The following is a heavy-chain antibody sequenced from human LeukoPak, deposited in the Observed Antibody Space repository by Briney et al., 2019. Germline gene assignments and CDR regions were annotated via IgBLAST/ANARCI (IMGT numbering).Heavy chain of an antibody. CDR2: TYYRSKRYN. D-gene: IGHD5-24*01. CDR3: ARALTTTCIVTHAVEMATIAHFVF. V-gene: IGHV6-1*01. J-gene: IGHJ4*02. CDR1: GDSVSSNGAP. Sequence: SETLSLTCSISGDSVSSNGAPWNWIRQSPSRGLEWLGRTYYRSKRYNDYAVSVKSRITINPDTTKNQFSLQLNSVTPEDKAVYCCARALTTTCIVTHAVEMATIAHFVFWAQRTLVRVFS.